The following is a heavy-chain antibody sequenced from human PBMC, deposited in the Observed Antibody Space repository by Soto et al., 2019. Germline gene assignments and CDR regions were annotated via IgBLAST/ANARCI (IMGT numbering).Heavy chain of an antibody. D-gene: IGHD2-21*02. CDR3: ARDLYGGNSGGNY. CDR2: ISSSSSYI. Sequence: EVQLVESGGGLVKPGWSLRLSCAASGFTFSSYSMNWVRQAPGKGLEWVSSISSSSSYIYYADSVKGRFTISRDNAKNSLYLQMNSLRAEDTAGYYCARDLYGGNSGGNYWGQGTLVTVSS. V-gene: IGHV3-21*01. J-gene: IGHJ4*02. CDR1: GFTFSSYS.